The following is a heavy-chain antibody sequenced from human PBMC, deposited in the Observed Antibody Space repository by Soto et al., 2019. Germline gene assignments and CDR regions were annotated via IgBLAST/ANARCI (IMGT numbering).Heavy chain of an antibody. J-gene: IGHJ4*02. V-gene: IGHV4-34*01. D-gene: IGHD4-4*01. CDR1: GGSFSGYY. CDR2: INHSGST. Sequence: SETLSLTCAVYGGSFSGYYWTWIRQPPGTGLEWIGEINHSGSTNYNPSLKSRVSISVDRSKNQFSLNLSSVTAADTAVYYCARGMTTVTTYDYWGQGTLVTVSS. CDR3: ARGMTTVTTYDY.